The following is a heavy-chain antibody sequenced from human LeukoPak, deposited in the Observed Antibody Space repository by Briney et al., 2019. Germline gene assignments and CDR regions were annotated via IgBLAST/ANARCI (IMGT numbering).Heavy chain of an antibody. CDR2: IWYDGSNK. J-gene: IGHJ5*02. Sequence: PGRSLRLSCAASGFTFSSYGMHWVRQAPGKGLEWVAVIWYDGSNKYYADSVKGRFTISRDNSKNTLYLQVNSLRAEDTAVYYCARVEAYYYDSSGYYWSWFDPWGQGTLVTVSS. V-gene: IGHV3-33*01. CDR1: GFTFSSYG. CDR3: ARVEAYYYDSSGYYWSWFDP. D-gene: IGHD3-22*01.